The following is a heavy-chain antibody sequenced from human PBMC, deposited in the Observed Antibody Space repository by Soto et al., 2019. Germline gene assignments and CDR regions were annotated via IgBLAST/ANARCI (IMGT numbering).Heavy chain of an antibody. V-gene: IGHV4-61*01. Sequence: KSSETLSLTCTVSGGSVSSGSYYWSWIRQPPGKGLEWIGYIYYSGSTNYNPSLKSRVTISVDTSKNQFSLKLSSVTAADTAVYYCARESQVWFGEIGYYYYGMDVWGQGTTVTVSS. CDR2: IYYSGST. J-gene: IGHJ6*02. CDR3: ARESQVWFGEIGYYYYGMDV. D-gene: IGHD3-10*01. CDR1: GGSVSSGSYY.